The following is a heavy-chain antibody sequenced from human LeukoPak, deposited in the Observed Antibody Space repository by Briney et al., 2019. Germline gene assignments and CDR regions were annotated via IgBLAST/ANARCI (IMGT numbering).Heavy chain of an antibody. Sequence: ASETLSLTCAVYGGSFSGYYWSWIRQPPGKGLEWIGEINHSGSTNYNPSLKSRVTISVDTSKNQFSLKLSSVTAADTAVYYCARSRGDIDYWGQGTLVTVSS. CDR3: ARSRGDIDY. CDR2: INHSGST. D-gene: IGHD3-10*01. J-gene: IGHJ4*02. V-gene: IGHV4-34*01. CDR1: GGSFSGYY.